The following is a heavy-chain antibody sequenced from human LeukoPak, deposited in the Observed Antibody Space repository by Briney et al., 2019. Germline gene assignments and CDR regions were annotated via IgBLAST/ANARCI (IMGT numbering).Heavy chain of an antibody. Sequence: GGSLRLSCTASGFTFSSYSLHWVRQAPGKGLVWVSRISIDGSRTNYADSVKGRLTISRDNASNTLYLPINRLRAGHTAVYFCARVRHCSTTRCYRGGAYWGQGALVTVS. V-gene: IGHV3-74*01. CDR1: GFTFSSYS. D-gene: IGHD2-2*01. J-gene: IGHJ4*02. CDR2: ISIDGSRT. CDR3: ARVRHCSTTRCYRGGAY.